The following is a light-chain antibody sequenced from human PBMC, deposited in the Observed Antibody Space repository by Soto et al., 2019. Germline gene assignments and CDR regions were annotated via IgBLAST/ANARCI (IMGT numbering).Light chain of an antibody. J-gene: IGKJ1*01. CDR1: QSVYNN. CDR2: GAS. Sequence: EVVMRPSPATLSVSPGETATLSCRASQSVYNNLAWYQQRPGQAPRLLIHGASTRATGVPAKVSGSGSGTEFTLTISSLQSEEFAVYYCQQHDSWPRTVGQGTKVDIK. V-gene: IGKV3-15*01. CDR3: QQHDSWPRT.